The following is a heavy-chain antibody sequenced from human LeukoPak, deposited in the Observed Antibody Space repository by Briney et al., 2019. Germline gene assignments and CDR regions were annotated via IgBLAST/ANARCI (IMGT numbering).Heavy chain of an antibody. V-gene: IGHV4-34*01. Sequence: PSETLSLTCGVYGGSFSDYYWSWIRQPPGKGLEWIGEINHSGSTNYNPSLKRRVTISVDTSKNQFSLKVNSVTAADTAVYYCARRGYTYGWGWFDPWGQGTLVTVSS. J-gene: IGHJ5*02. CDR3: ARRGYTYGWGWFDP. CDR1: GGSFSDYY. CDR2: INHSGST. D-gene: IGHD5-18*01.